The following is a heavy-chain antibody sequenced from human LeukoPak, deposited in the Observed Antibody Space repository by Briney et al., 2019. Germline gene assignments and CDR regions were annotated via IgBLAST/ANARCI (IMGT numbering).Heavy chain of an antibody. J-gene: IGHJ4*02. CDR2: ISSSGSPI. D-gene: IGHD3-10*01. CDR3: AKESTMVRGVNPLDY. V-gene: IGHV3-48*03. CDR1: GITFNTYE. Sequence: GGSLRLSCVASGITFNTYEMNWVRQAPGKGLEWISCISSSGSPIYYSDSVKGRFTISRDNSKNTLYLQMNSLRAEDTAVYYCAKESTMVRGVNPLDYWGQGTLVTVSS.